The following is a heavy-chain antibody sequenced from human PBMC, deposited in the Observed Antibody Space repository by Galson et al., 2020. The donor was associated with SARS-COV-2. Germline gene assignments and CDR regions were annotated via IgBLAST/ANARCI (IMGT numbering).Heavy chain of an antibody. CDR1: GFTFSNAW. D-gene: IGHD2-2*01. CDR3: TSDTNGWEIVGVPAARYYYYYGMEV. J-gene: IGHJ6*02. V-gene: IGHV3-15*01. CDR2: IKSKTDGGTT. Sequence: GGSLRLSCAASGFTFSNAWMSWVRQAPGKGLEWVGRIKSKTDGGTTDYAAPVKGRFTISRDDSKNTLYLQMNSLKTEDTAVYYCTSDTNGWEIVGVPAARYYYYYGMEVWGQGTTVAVSS.